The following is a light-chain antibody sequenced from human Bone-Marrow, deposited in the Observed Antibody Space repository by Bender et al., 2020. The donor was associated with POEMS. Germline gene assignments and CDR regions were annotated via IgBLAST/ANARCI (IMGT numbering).Light chain of an antibody. Sequence: SYVLTQPPSVSVAPGQTARVTCGGRNIGSKSVHWYQQKPGQAPVPVVYDDSARPSGIPERFSGSNSGNTATLTISRVEGGDEADYFCQVWDSSSDHWVFGGGTKLTVL. CDR3: QVWDSSSDHWV. CDR1: NIGSKS. J-gene: IGLJ3*02. V-gene: IGLV3-21*02. CDR2: DDS.